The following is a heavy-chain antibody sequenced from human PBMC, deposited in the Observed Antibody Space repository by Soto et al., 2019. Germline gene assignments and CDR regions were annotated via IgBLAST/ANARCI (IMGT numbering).Heavy chain of an antibody. CDR3: AKVGHYDYVWGSSP. V-gene: IGHV3-23*01. J-gene: IGHJ5*02. CDR1: GFTFSSYA. Sequence: GGSLRLSCAASGFTFSSYAMSWVRQAPGKGLEWVSAISGSGGSTYYADSVKGRFTISRDNSKNTLYLQMNSLRAEDTAVYYCAKVGHYDYVWGSSPWGQGTLVNVSS. D-gene: IGHD3-16*01. CDR2: ISGSGGST.